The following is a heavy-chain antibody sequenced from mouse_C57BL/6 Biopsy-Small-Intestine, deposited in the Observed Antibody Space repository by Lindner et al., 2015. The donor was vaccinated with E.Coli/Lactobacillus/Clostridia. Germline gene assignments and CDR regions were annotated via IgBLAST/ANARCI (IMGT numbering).Heavy chain of an antibody. V-gene: IGHV1-15*01. Sequence: VQLQESGAELVRPGASVTLSCKASGYTFTDYEMHWVKQTPVHGLEWIGAIDPATGGSACIQKFKDKAILTADKSSSTAYMELRSLTSEDSAVYHCTRNYYGSTWYFDVWGTGTTVTVSS. J-gene: IGHJ1*03. CDR2: IDPATGGS. CDR1: GYTFTDYE. CDR3: TRNYYGSTWYFDV. D-gene: IGHD1-1*01.